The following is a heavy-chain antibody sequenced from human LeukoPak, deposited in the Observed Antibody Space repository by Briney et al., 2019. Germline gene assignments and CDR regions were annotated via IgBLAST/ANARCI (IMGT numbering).Heavy chain of an antibody. Sequence: GGSLRLSCAASGFTFSSYSMNWVRQAPGKGLEWVSTVSGSGGSTYYADSVKGRFTISRDNSKNTLYLQMNSLRAEDTAVYYCAKVNDFWSGYNDYWGQGTLVTVSS. CDR3: AKVNDFWSGYNDY. V-gene: IGHV3-23*01. CDR2: VSGSGGST. CDR1: GFTFSSYS. J-gene: IGHJ4*02. D-gene: IGHD3-3*01.